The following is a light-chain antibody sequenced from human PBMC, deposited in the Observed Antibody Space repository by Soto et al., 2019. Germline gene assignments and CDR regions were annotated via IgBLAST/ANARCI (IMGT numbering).Light chain of an antibody. CDR1: KLGDKY. V-gene: IGLV3-1*01. J-gene: IGLJ2*01. CDR3: QTWDGSTVV. Sequence: SYELTQPPSVSVSPVQTASITCSGDKLGDKYVCWYQQKPGQSPVLVIYQDTKRPSGIPQRFSGSNSGNTATLTISGTQAMDEADYYCQTWDGSTVVFAGGTKVTVL. CDR2: QDT.